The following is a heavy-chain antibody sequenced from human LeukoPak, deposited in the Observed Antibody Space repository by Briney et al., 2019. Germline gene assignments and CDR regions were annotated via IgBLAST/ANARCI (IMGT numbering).Heavy chain of an antibody. D-gene: IGHD2-2*03. V-gene: IGHV1-18*01. J-gene: IGHJ4*02. CDR1: GYTFTSYG. Sequence: ASVKVSCKASGYTFTSYGISWVRQAPGQGLEWMGWISAYNGNTNYAQKLQGRVTMTTDTSTSTAYMELRSLRSDDTAVYYCARDGGYCSSTSCRGGFDYWGQGTLVTVSS. CDR2: ISAYNGNT. CDR3: ARDGGYCSSTSCRGGFDY.